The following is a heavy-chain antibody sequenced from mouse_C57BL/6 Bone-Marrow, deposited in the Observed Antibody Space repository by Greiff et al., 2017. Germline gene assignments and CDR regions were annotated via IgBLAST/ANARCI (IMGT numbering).Heavy chain of an antibody. J-gene: IGHJ3*01. D-gene: IGHD2-4*01. CDR1: GYTFTSYW. Sequence: VQLQQSGAELVKPGASVKLSCKASGYTFTSYWMQWVKQRPGQGLEWIGEIDPSDSYTNYNQKFKGKATLTVDTSSSTAYMQLSSLTSEDSAVYYCARYPLPGIYYDDGWFAYWGQGTLVTVSA. V-gene: IGHV1-50*01. CDR2: IDPSDSYT. CDR3: ARYPLPGIYYDDGWFAY.